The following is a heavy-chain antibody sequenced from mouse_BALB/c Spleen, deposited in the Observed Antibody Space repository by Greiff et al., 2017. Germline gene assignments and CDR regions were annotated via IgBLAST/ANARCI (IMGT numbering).Heavy chain of an antibody. CDR1: GFTFTDYY. D-gene: IGHD2-3*01. Sequence: EVKLMESGGGLVQPGGSPRLSCATSGFTFTDYYMSWVRQPPGKALEWLGFIRNKANGYTTEYSASVKGRFTISRDNSQSILYLQMNTLRAEDSATYYCARDGDGYYSWFAYWGQGTLVTVSA. V-gene: IGHV7-3*02. CDR2: IRNKANGYTT. CDR3: ARDGDGYYSWFAY. J-gene: IGHJ3*01.